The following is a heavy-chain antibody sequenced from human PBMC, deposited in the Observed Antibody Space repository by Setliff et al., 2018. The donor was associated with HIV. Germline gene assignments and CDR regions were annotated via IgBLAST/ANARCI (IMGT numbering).Heavy chain of an antibody. V-gene: IGHV1-69*05. CDR1: RGTFSSYA. CDR2: MVPIFGTT. CDR3: ARAPARANGVFDF. D-gene: IGHD2-8*01. Sequence: SVKVSCKASRGTFSSYAISWVRQAPGQGLELMGGMVPIFGTTNYAQKFQGRVTLTRDLSTGTAYMELNSLISNDTAVYYCARAPARANGVFDFWGQGSLVTVSS. J-gene: IGHJ4*01.